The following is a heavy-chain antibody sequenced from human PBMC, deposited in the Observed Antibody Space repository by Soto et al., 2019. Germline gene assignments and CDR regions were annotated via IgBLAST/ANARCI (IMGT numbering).Heavy chain of an antibody. CDR3: ARLLYDYGDPFFDY. Sequence: PSETLSLTCTVSGGSISSYYWSWIRQPPGKGLEWIGYIYYSGSTNYNPSLKSRVTISVDTSKNQFSLKLSSVTAADTAVYYCARLLYDYGDPFFDYWGQGTLVTVSS. CDR2: IYYSGST. CDR1: GGSISSYY. J-gene: IGHJ4*02. V-gene: IGHV4-59*08. D-gene: IGHD4-17*01.